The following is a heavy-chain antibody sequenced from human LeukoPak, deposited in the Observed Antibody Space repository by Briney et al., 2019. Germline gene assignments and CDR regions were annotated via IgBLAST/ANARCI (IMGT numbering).Heavy chain of an antibody. Sequence: ASVKVSCKASGYTFTSYYMHWVRQAPGQGLEWMGIINPSGGSTSYAQKFQGRVTMTRDTSTSTVYMELSSLRSEDTAVYYCARDGCSSTSCYARGVDYWGQGTLVTVSS. CDR1: GYTFTSYY. D-gene: IGHD2-2*01. J-gene: IGHJ4*02. CDR3: ARDGCSSTSCYARGVDY. V-gene: IGHV1-46*01. CDR2: INPSGGST.